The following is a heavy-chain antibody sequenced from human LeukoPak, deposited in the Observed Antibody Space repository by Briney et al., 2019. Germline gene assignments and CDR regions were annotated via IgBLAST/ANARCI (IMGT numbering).Heavy chain of an antibody. V-gene: IGHV4-39*07. D-gene: IGHD6-19*01. J-gene: IGHJ6*03. Sequence: SETLSLTCTVSGGSISSSSYYWGWIRQPPGKGLEWIGSIYYSGSTYYNPSLKSRVTISVDTSKNQFSLKLSSVTAADTAVYYCARRIAVAGTPYGGSYYMDVWGKGTTVTISS. CDR3: ARRIAVAGTPYGGSYYMDV. CDR1: GGSISSSSYY. CDR2: IYYSGST.